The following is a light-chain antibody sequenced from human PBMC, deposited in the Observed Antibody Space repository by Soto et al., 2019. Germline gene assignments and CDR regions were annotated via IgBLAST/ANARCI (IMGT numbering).Light chain of an antibody. CDR2: KVT. CDR3: CSYAGSSTFYV. V-gene: IGLV2-23*02. Sequence: QSVLTQPASVSGSPGQSIPISCTGSSSDVGSYNLVSWYQQHPGKAPKLLIYKVTKRPSGVSNRFSGSKSGNTASLTISGLQAEDEADYYCCSYAGSSTFYVFGTGTKVTVL. J-gene: IGLJ1*01. CDR1: SSDVGSYNL.